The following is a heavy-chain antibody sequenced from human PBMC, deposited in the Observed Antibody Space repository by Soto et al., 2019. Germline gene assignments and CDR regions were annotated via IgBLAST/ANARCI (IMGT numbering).Heavy chain of an antibody. D-gene: IGHD3-10*01. CDR1: GFSLTTGGEG. Sequence: QITLKESGPTLVKPTEPLTLTCSFSGFSLTTGGEGVGWVRQPPGEALEWLALIYWVDDERYSPSLKTRLTIVKDPSKNQVVLIMTNMDPVDTATYFCAHSRNLITEDAQVGDFDYWGQGTLVTVSS. CDR2: IYWVDDE. V-gene: IGHV2-5*02. CDR3: AHSRNLITEDAQVGDFDY. J-gene: IGHJ4*02.